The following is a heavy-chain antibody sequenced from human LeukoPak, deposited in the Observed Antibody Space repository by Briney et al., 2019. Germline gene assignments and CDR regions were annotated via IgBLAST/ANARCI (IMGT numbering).Heavy chain of an antibody. CDR3: ARDLGSNFDY. D-gene: IGHD2-15*01. Sequence: SETLSLTCAVSGGSISSGGYSWSWIRQPPGKGLEWIGYIYHSGSTYYNPSLKSRVTISVDRSKNQFSLKLSSVTAADTAVYYCARDLGSNFDYWGQGTLVTVS. J-gene: IGHJ4*02. CDR1: GGSISSGGYS. CDR2: IYHSGST. V-gene: IGHV4-30-2*01.